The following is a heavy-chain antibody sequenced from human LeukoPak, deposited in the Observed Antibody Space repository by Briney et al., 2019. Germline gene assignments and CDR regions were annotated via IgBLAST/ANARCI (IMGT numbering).Heavy chain of an antibody. CDR1: GFTFSSYE. CDR3: ARGVLKTIGDY. D-gene: IGHD3-10*01. V-gene: IGHV3-48*03. CDR2: ISSSGSTI. Sequence: PGGSLRLSCAASGFTFSSYEMNWVRQAPGQGLEWVSYISSSGSTIYYADSVKDRFTISRDNAKNSLYLQMNSLRAEDTAVYYCARGVLKTIGDYWGQGTLVTVSS. J-gene: IGHJ4*02.